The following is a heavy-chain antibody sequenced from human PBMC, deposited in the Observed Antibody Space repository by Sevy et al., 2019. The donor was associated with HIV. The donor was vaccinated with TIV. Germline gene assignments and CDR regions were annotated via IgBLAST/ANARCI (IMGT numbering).Heavy chain of an antibody. Sequence: SETLSLTCSVSGGSISSSIYYWGWIRQSPAKGLEWFGSIHYSRSTYYDLSLKSRVTISVDTSKNQFSLKMNSVTAAXXAVYYCAKHCSHYFHNSGYGEAFDIWGQGTKVTVSS. CDR3: AKHCSHYFHNSGYGEAFDI. D-gene: IGHD3-22*01. CDR1: GGSISSSIYY. J-gene: IGHJ3*02. CDR2: IHYSRST. V-gene: IGHV4-39*01.